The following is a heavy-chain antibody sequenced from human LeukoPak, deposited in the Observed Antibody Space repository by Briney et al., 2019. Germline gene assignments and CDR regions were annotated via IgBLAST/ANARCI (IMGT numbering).Heavy chain of an antibody. V-gene: IGHV3-7*03. CDR1: GFTFSNYL. J-gene: IGHJ3*02. CDR2: IKKDGSER. D-gene: IGHD3-10*01. Sequence: PGGSLRLSCVASGFTFSNYLMSWIRQAPGRGLEWVANIKKDGSERYSVDSVKGRFIISRDNARNSLYLQMNSLRAEDTALYYCARDQYMVRGVKSEAFDIWGQGTMVTVPS. CDR3: ARDQYMVRGVKSEAFDI.